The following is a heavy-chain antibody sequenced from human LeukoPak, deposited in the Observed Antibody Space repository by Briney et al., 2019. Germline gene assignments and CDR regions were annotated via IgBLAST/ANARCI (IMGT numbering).Heavy chain of an antibody. Sequence: SETLSLTCTVSGGSISSYYWSWVRQPAGKGLEWIGRIYTSGSTNYNPSLKSRVTMSVDTSKNQFSLKLSSVTAADTAVYYCARGPPVVVIETYFDYWGQGTLVTVSS. D-gene: IGHD3-22*01. J-gene: IGHJ4*02. V-gene: IGHV4-4*07. CDR3: ARGPPVVVIETYFDY. CDR2: IYTSGST. CDR1: GGSISSYY.